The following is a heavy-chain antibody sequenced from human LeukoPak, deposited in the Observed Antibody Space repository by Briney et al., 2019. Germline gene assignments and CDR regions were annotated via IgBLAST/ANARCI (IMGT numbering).Heavy chain of an antibody. CDR1: GYSFTSYW. J-gene: IGHJ3*02. CDR3: ARPLGWGSQTFDAFDI. Sequence: GESLKISCKGSGYSFTSYWIGWVRQMPGKGLGWMGIIYPGDSDTRYSPSFQGQVTISADKSISTAYLQWSSLKASDTAMYYCARPLGWGSQTFDAFDIWGQGTMVTVSS. CDR2: IYPGDSDT. D-gene: IGHD2-21*01. V-gene: IGHV5-51*01.